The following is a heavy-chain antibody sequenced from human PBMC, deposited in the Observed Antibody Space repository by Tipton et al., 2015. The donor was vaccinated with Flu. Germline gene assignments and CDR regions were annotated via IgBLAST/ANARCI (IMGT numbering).Heavy chain of an antibody. CDR2: ITGGGTGT. D-gene: IGHD2-15*01. Sequence: CAASGFTFRSYVMTWVRQAPGKGLEWVSAITGGGTGTYHADSVKGRFTISRDNSKDILYVQMNSLRAEDTAVYYCAKGIGAVDWYFDLWGRGTLVTVSS. CDR3: AKGIGAVDWYFDL. J-gene: IGHJ2*01. CDR1: GFTFRSYV. V-gene: IGHV3-23*01.